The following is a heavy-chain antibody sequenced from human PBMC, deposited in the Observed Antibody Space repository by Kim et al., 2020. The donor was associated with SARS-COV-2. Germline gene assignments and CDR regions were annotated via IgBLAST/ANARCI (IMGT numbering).Heavy chain of an antibody. J-gene: IGHJ3*02. CDR1: GGSISSYY. D-gene: IGHD3-22*01. CDR2: IYYSGST. CDR3: ARALNYYGTADDAFDI. V-gene: IGHV4-59*13. Sequence: SETLSLTCTVSGGSISSYYCSWIRQPPGKGLEWIGYIYYSGSTNYNPSLKSRVTISVDTSKNQFSLKLSSVTAADTAVYYCARALNYYGTADDAFDIWGQGTMVTVSS.